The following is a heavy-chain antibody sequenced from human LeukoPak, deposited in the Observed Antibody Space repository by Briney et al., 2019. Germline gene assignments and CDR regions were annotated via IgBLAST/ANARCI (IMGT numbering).Heavy chain of an antibody. CDR1: GFTFGSYG. D-gene: IGHD5-18*01. Sequence: GGSLRLSCAASGFTFGSYGMHWVRQAPGKGLEWVAFIRYDGSNKYYADSVKGRFTISRDNSKNTLYLQMNSLRAEDTAVYYCANNAGYSYGYYFDYWGQGTLVTVSS. CDR3: ANNAGYSYGYYFDY. V-gene: IGHV3-30*02. CDR2: IRYDGSNK. J-gene: IGHJ4*02.